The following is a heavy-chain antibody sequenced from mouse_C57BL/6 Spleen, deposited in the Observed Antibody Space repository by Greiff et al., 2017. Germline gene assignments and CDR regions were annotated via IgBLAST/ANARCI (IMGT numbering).Heavy chain of an antibody. CDR3: ARSYGSSYFDY. Sequence: DVMLVESGGGLVKPGGSLKLSCAASGFTFSSYTMSWVRQTPEKRLEWVATISGGGGNTYYPDSVKGRFTISRDNAKNTLYLQMSSLRSEDTALYYCARSYGSSYFDYWGQGTTLTVSS. D-gene: IGHD1-1*01. J-gene: IGHJ2*01. V-gene: IGHV5-9*01. CDR2: ISGGGGNT. CDR1: GFTFSSYT.